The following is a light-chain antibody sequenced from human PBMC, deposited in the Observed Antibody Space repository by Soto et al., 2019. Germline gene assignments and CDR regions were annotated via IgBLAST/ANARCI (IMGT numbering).Light chain of an antibody. J-gene: IGKJ5*01. V-gene: IGKV3-15*01. Sequence: EVVVTQSPGTLSLSPGERATLSCSASQSVTSDYLAWYQQRPGQAPRLLIYGASTRATGIPARFSGSGSGTEFTLTISSLQSEDFAVYYCQQYNNWPITFAQGTRLEIK. CDR2: GAS. CDR3: QQYNNWPIT. CDR1: QSVTSDY.